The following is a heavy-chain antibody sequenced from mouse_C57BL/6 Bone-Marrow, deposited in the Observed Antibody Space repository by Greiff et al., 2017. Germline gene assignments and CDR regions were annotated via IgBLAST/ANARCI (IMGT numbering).Heavy chain of an antibody. CDR1: GYTFTSYG. CDR3: ARRYCYGRDWYFDV. D-gene: IGHD1-1*01. J-gene: IGHJ1*03. CDR2: IYPRSGNT. Sequence: VQLQQSGSELARPGASVKLSCKASGYTFTSYGISWVKQRTGQGLEWIGEIYPRSGNTYYNEKFKGKATLTADKSSSTAYMELRSLRSEDSAVYVGARRYCYGRDWYFDVWGTGTTVTVSS. V-gene: IGHV1-81*01.